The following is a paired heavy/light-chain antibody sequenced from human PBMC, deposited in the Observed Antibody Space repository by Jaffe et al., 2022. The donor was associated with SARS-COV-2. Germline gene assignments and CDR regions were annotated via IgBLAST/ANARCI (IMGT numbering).Heavy chain of an antibody. CDR1: GYTFTNYY. J-gene: IGHJ4*02. Sequence: QVQLVQSGAEVKKPGASVKVSCKASGYTFTNYYMHWVRQAPGQGLEWMGIINPSGGSTSYAQKFQGRVTMTRDTSTSTVYMELSSLRSEDTAMYYCARGAYCSGGSCLLDYWGQGTLVTVSS. CDR3: ARGAYCSGGSCLLDY. D-gene: IGHD2-15*01. CDR2: INPSGGST. V-gene: IGHV1-46*01.
Light chain of an antibody. J-gene: IGKJ1*01. Sequence: DIVMTQSPDSLAVSLGERATINCKSSQSVLYSSNNKNYLAWYQQKPGQPPKLLIYWASTRESGVPDRFSGSGSGTDFTLTISSLQAEDVAVYYCQQYYSTPPAFGQGTKVEIK. CDR2: WAS. CDR3: QQYYSTPPA. CDR1: QSVLYSSNNKNY. V-gene: IGKV4-1*01.